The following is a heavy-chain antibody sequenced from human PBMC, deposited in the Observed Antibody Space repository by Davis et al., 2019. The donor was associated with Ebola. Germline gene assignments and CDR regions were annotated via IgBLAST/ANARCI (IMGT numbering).Heavy chain of an antibody. J-gene: IGHJ4*02. V-gene: IGHV4-39*01. CDR1: GGSISSSSYY. D-gene: IGHD2-2*01. Sequence: PSETLSLTCTVSGGSISSSSYYWGWIRQPPGKGLEWIGSIYYSGSTYCNPSLKSRVTISVDTSKNQFSLNLGSVSAAETAVYFCASDIVVVSDAMYGEYFDYWGQGTLVTVSS. CDR3: ASDIVVVSDAMYGEYFDY. CDR2: IYYSGST.